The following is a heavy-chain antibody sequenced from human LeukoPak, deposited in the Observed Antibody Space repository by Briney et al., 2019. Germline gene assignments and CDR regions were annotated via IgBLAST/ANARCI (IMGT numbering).Heavy chain of an antibody. CDR3: ARVRITMVRGVTPYYFDY. CDR1: GFTFSRYW. D-gene: IGHD3-10*01. CDR2: IKQDGSEK. J-gene: IGHJ4*02. V-gene: IGHV3-7*01. Sequence: GGSPRLSCVASGFTFSRYWMNWVRQAPGKGLKWVANIKQDGSEKYYVESVKGRFTISRDNAKNSLYLQMNSLRAEDTAVYYCARVRITMVRGVTPYYFDYWGQGTLVTVSS.